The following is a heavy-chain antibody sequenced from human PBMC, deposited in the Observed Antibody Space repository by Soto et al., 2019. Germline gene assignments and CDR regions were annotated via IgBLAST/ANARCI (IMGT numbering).Heavy chain of an antibody. CDR1: GGTFSSYA. D-gene: IGHD1-26*01. J-gene: IGHJ4*02. CDR2: IIPIFGTA. Sequence: QVQLVQSGAEVKKPGSSVKVSCKASGGTFSSYAISWVRQAPGQGLEWMGGIIPIFGTANYAQKFQGRVMITADESTSTAYMERSSLRSEDTAVYYCAPDVAAGSGSYMADFDYWCQGTLVSVSS. CDR3: APDVAAGSGSYMADFDY. V-gene: IGHV1-69*01.